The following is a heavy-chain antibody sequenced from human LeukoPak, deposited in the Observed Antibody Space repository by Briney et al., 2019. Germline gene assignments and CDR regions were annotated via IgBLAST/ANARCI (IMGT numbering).Heavy chain of an antibody. CDR1: GFTFSSYT. CDR3: ARVYYGGSLDY. Sequence: PGGSLRLSCTASGFTFSSYTMNWVRQAPGKGLEWVSLISSSSSDIYYADTVKGRFTISRDNANNSLYLQMSSLRADDTAVYYCARVYYGGSLDYWGQGTLLTVSS. J-gene: IGHJ4*02. CDR2: ISSSSSDI. D-gene: IGHD4-23*01. V-gene: IGHV3-21*01.